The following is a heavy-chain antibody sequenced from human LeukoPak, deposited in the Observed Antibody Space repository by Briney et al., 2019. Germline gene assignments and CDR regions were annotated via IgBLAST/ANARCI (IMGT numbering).Heavy chain of an antibody. Sequence: GGSLRLSCAASGFTFDDYAMHWVRQAPGKGLEWVSRISGDGGSTYYADSVKGRFTISRDNSKNSLYLQMNSLRTEDTALYYCAKDMPPHYYYGSGSRPPRYYYYGMDVWGQGTTVTVSS. D-gene: IGHD3-10*01. J-gene: IGHJ6*02. V-gene: IGHV3-43*02. CDR2: ISGDGGST. CDR3: AKDMPPHYYYGSGSRPPRYYYYGMDV. CDR1: GFTFDDYA.